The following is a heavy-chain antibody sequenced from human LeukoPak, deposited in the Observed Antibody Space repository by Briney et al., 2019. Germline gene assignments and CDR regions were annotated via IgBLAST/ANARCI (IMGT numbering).Heavy chain of an antibody. CDR1: GFTFSSSA. J-gene: IGHJ4*02. D-gene: IGHD5-24*01. CDR2: ISGSGSGGST. Sequence: GGSLRLSCAASGFTFSSSALSWVRQAPGKGLEWVSNISGSGSGGSTYYADSVKGRFTISRDNSKNTLYLQMNSLRAEDTAVYYCAKSGYNRFDYWGQGTLVSVSS. V-gene: IGHV3-23*01. CDR3: AKSGYNRFDY.